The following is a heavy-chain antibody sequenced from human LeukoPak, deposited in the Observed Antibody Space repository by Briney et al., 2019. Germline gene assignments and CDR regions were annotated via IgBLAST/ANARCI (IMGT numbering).Heavy chain of an antibody. CDR3: ARYRSSTSCSRGFDY. Sequence: PGGSLRLSCAASGFTFSSYAMSWVRQAPGKGLEWVSAISGSGGSTYYADSVKGRFTISRDNSKNTLYLQMNSLRAEDTAVYYCARYRSSTSCSRGFDYWGQGTLVTVSS. V-gene: IGHV3-23*01. CDR1: GFTFSSYA. J-gene: IGHJ4*02. D-gene: IGHD2-2*01. CDR2: ISGSGGST.